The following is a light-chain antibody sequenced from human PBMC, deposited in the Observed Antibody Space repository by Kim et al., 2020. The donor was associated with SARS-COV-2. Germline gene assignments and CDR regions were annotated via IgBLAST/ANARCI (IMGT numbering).Light chain of an antibody. V-gene: IGLV1-40*01. CDR3: QSYDSSLSGPV. Sequence: QRVTVSGTGSSSNSGAGYDVHWYQQLPGTAPKLLIYGNSNRPSGVPDRFSGSKSGTSASLAITGLQAEDEADYYCQSYDSSLSGPVFGGGTQLTVL. CDR2: GNS. CDR1: SSNSGAGYD. J-gene: IGLJ2*01.